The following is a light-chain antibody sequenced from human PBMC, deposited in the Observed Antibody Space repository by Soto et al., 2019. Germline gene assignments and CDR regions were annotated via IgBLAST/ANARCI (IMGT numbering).Light chain of an antibody. J-gene: IGKJ1*01. CDR1: QSVSSN. Sequence: EIVITQSPATLSVSPGERATPSCRASQSVSSNLAWYQQKPGQAPRLLIYGASTRATGIPARFSGSGSGTEFTVTSSGGQSEDFAGDYCQQYNNGPRTFGQGTKVEI. CDR3: QQYNNGPRT. V-gene: IGKV3-15*01. CDR2: GAS.